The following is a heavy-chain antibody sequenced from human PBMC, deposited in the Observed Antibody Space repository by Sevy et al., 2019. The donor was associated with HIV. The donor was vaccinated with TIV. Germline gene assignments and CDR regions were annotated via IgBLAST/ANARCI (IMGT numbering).Heavy chain of an antibody. CDR1: GFTYSDYY. D-gene: IGHD3-10*01. Sequence: GGSLRLSCAASGFTYSDYYMSGIRQAPWRGLEWISYISSRGSTIYYADSVKGRFTISRDNAKNSLFLQMNSLRAEDTAVYYCAREGSLRYFDLWGRGTLVTVSS. CDR2: ISSRGSTI. V-gene: IGHV3-11*01. CDR3: AREGSLRYFDL. J-gene: IGHJ2*01.